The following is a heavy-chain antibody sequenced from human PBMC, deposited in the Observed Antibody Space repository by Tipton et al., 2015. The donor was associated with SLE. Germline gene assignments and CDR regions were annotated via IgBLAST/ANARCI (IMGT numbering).Heavy chain of an antibody. CDR2: IYYSGNT. Sequence: PGLVKPSETLSLTCSVFGGSVSSAGYYWTWIRQSPGKGLEWIGYIYYSGNTNYNPSLKSRVRMSVDTSKNQISLKLNSVIAADTAVYYCARSAEYFQDWGQGTLVTVSS. CDR3: ARSAEYFQD. CDR1: GGSVSSAGYY. V-gene: IGHV4-61*08. J-gene: IGHJ1*01.